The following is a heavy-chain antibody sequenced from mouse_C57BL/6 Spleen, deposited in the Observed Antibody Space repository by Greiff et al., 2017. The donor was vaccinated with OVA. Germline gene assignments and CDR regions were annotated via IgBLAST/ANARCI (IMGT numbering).Heavy chain of an antibody. CDR3: VRHAPNYAMDY. CDR2: IRSKSNNYAT. CDR1: GFSFNTYA. V-gene: IGHV10-1*01. Sequence: EVKLVESGGGLVQPKGSLKLSCAASGFSFNTYAMNWVRQAPGKGLEWVARIRSKSNNYATYYADSVKDRFTISRDDSESMLYLQMNNLKTEDTAMYYCVRHAPNYAMDYWGQGTSVTVSS. J-gene: IGHJ4*01.